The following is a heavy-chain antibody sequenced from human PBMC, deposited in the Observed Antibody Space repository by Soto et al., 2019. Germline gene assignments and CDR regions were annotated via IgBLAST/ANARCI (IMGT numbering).Heavy chain of an antibody. D-gene: IGHD6-13*01. J-gene: IGHJ6*02. Sequence: GASVKVSCKASGYTFTSYGISWVRQAPGQGLEWMGWISAYNGNTNYAQKLQGRVTMTTDTSTSTAYMELRSLRSDDTAVYYCARDSLGIAAAGTYYYGMDVWGQGTTVTVSS. CDR1: GYTFTSYG. CDR3: ARDSLGIAAAGTYYYGMDV. CDR2: ISAYNGNT. V-gene: IGHV1-18*01.